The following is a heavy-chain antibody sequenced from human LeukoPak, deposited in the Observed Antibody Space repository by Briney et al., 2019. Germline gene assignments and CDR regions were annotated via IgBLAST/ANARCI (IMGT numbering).Heavy chain of an antibody. Sequence: ASVTVSCKASGYTFPTSGISWVRQAPGQGLEWMGWISVYNHNTNYAQKFQGRVTVTTDTSTRTAYMELRSLRSGDTAVYYCARTNLDCKNGVCYDYWGQGTLVTVS. CDR3: ARTNLDCKNGVCYDY. CDR1: GYTFPTSG. CDR2: ISVYNHNT. J-gene: IGHJ4*02. D-gene: IGHD2-8*01. V-gene: IGHV1-18*01.